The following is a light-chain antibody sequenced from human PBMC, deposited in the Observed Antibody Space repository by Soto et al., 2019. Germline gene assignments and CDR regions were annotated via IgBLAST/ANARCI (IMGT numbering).Light chain of an antibody. CDR3: QQRINWPLT. CDR1: QSVSSF. Sequence: EIVLTQSPATLSLSPGERATLSCRASQSVSSFLAWYQLKSGQSPRLLIYDASNRATGAPARFSGSGSGTDFTLTINSLEPEDFAVYYCQQRINWPLTFGGGTKVEIK. V-gene: IGKV3-11*01. CDR2: DAS. J-gene: IGKJ4*01.